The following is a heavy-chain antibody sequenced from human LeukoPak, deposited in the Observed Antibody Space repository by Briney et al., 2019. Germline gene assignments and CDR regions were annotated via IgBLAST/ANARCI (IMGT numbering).Heavy chain of an antibody. CDR1: GFTFSSYW. Sequence: GGSLRLSCAASGFTFSSYWMSGVRQAPGKGLEWVANIKQDGSEKYYVDSVKGRFTISRDNAKNSLYLQMNSLRAEDTAVYYCARDIHYYDSSDSDSDIWGQGTMVTVSS. CDR3: ARDIHYYDSSDSDSDI. J-gene: IGHJ3*02. CDR2: IKQDGSEK. D-gene: IGHD3-22*01. V-gene: IGHV3-7*01.